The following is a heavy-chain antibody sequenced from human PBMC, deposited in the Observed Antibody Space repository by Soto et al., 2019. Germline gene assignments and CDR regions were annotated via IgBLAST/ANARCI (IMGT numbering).Heavy chain of an antibody. Sequence: SVKVSCKSSRCTFRSYAISWVRQAPGQGLEWMGGIIPIFGTANYAQKFQGRVTITADESTSTAYMELSSLRSEDTAVYYCATGALVDTYFDYWGQGTMVTVYS. V-gene: IGHV1-69*13. CDR3: ATGALVDTYFDY. CDR1: RCTFRSYA. J-gene: IGHJ4*02. CDR2: IIPIFGTA. D-gene: IGHD2-2*01.